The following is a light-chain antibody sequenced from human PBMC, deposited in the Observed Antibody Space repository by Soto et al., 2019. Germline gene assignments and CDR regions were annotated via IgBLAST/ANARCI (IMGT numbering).Light chain of an antibody. CDR1: QSVSNY. V-gene: IGKV3-15*01. Sequence: EIVMTQSPATLSVSPGERATLSCRASQSVSNYLAWYQQKPGQAPRLLIYGASTRANGIPARFSGGGSETDLTLTISSLQSEDFAVYYGQQYHNWPPLTFGGGTKVDIK. CDR3: QQYHNWPPLT. CDR2: GAS. J-gene: IGKJ4*01.